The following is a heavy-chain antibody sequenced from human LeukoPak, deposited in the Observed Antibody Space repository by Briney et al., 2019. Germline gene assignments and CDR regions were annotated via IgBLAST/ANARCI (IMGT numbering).Heavy chain of an antibody. V-gene: IGHV4-59*01. Sequence: SETLSLTCTVSGGSITSYYWSWIRQPPGKGVEWIGYIYYSGSTNYNPSLKSRVTISVDTSKNQFSLKLSSVTAADTAVYYCARDRVGTMIPKYYFDYWGQGTLVTVSS. J-gene: IGHJ4*02. CDR2: IYYSGST. CDR3: ARDRVGTMIPKYYFDY. CDR1: GGSITSYY. D-gene: IGHD3-22*01.